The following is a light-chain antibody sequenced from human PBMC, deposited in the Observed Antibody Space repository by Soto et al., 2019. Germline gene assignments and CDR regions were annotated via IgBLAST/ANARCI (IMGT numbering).Light chain of an antibody. V-gene: IGLV2-14*01. J-gene: IGLJ2*01. CDR1: SSDVGGYNY. CDR2: GVT. Sequence: QSVLTQPASVSGSPGQSITISCTGTSSDVGGYNYVSWYQQHPGKAPKLMIYGVTNRPSGVSNRFSGSKSGNTASLTSSGLQADDEADYYCSSYTSSTTLSVIFGGGTKLTVL. CDR3: SSYTSSTTLSVI.